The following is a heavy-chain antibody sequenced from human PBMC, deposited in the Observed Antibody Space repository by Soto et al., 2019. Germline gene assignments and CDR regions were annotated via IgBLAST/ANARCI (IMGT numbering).Heavy chain of an antibody. J-gene: IGHJ5*02. Sequence: QVHLVQSGVEVKTPGASVKVSCQASGYTFFTYDISWVRQAPGQGLEWMGWISTYSGDTKYAQKFQGRVHMTTDTSTTTADQALRCLSAGVTAAYYCARRHGPTTSENWFVTWGQGTLVTVSS. CDR3: ARRHGPTTSENWFVT. D-gene: IGHD5-12*01. V-gene: IGHV1-18*01. CDR1: GYTFFTYD. CDR2: ISTYSGDT.